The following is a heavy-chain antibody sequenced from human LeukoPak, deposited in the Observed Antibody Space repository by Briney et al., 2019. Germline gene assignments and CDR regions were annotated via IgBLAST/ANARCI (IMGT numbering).Heavy chain of an antibody. CDR3: ATSRPYSTYYYYYMDV. V-gene: IGHV4-34*01. CDR2: INHSGST. D-gene: IGHD6-13*01. Sequence: SETLSLTCAVYGGSFSGYYWSWIRQPPGKGLEWIGEINHSGSTNYNPSLKSRVTISVDTSKNQFSLKLSSVTAADTAVYYCATSRPYSTYYYYYMDVWGKGTTVTISS. CDR1: GGSFSGYY. J-gene: IGHJ6*03.